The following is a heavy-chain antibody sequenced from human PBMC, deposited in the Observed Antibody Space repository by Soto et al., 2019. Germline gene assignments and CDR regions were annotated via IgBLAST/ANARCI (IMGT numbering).Heavy chain of an antibody. J-gene: IGHJ2*01. D-gene: IGHD4-17*01. CDR3: SRDQGSYVDYIIYLYFDL. V-gene: IGHV1-18*01. CDR1: GYTFTSYG. CDR2: ISAYNGKT. Sequence: QVRLVQSGAEVKKPGASVKVSCKASGYTFTSYGISWVRKAPGQGLEWMGRISAYNGKTNYAQQLQGRVTMHPDTSTSTAYMELRSLRSDDTAQYYVSRDQGSYVDYIIYLYFDLWGRGTLVTVSS.